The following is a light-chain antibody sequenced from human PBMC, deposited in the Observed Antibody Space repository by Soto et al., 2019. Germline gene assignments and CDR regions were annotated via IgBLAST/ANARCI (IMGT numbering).Light chain of an antibody. V-gene: IGKV3-15*01. J-gene: IGKJ5*01. CDR3: QNYNSGPPIT. CDR2: DAS. Sequence: EVVMTQSPATLSVSPGERATLSCRASESVSRNLAWYQQKPGQAPRLLIYDASTRATGIPDRFSGGGSGTEFALTISSPPSEDFVVYSCQNYNSGPPITFGQGTRLEIK. CDR1: ESVSRN.